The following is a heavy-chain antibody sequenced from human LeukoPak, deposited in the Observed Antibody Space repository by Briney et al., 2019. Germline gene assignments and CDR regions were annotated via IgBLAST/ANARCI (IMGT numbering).Heavy chain of an antibody. Sequence: PSETLSLTCAVYGGSFSGYYWSWIRQPPGKGLEWIGEINHSGSTNYNPSLKSRVTISVDTSKNQFSLKLSSVTAADTAVYYCASAIAVADPWFDPWGQGTLVTVSS. CDR2: INHSGST. CDR3: ASAIAVADPWFDP. CDR1: GGSFSGYY. D-gene: IGHD6-19*01. J-gene: IGHJ5*02. V-gene: IGHV4-34*01.